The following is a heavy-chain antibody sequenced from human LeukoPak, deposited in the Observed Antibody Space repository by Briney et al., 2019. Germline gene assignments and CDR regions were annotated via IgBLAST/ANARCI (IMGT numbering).Heavy chain of an antibody. D-gene: IGHD3-22*01. Sequence: PSETLSLTCTVSGGSISSYYWSWIRQPPGKGLEWIGYIHYSGSTNYNPSLKSRVTISVDTSKNQFSLKLSSVTAADTAVYYCARDHPHYYDSSGYDAFDIWGQGTMVTVSS. CDR3: ARDHPHYYDSSGYDAFDI. V-gene: IGHV4-59*01. J-gene: IGHJ3*02. CDR2: IHYSGST. CDR1: GGSISSYY.